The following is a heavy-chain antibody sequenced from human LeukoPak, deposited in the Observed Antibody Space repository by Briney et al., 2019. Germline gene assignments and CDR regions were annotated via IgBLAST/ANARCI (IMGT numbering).Heavy chain of an antibody. CDR1: GGSITSSNW. CDR2: IYHSGST. Sequence: SQTLSLTCAVSGGSITSSNWWTWVRQPPEKGLEWIGEIYHSGSTNYNSSLKSRVTISVDKSKNQFSLKVTSVTAADTAVYYCARNGGNSDVDDWGQGTLVTVPS. CDR3: ARNGGNSDVDD. D-gene: IGHD4-23*01. J-gene: IGHJ4*02. V-gene: IGHV4-4*02.